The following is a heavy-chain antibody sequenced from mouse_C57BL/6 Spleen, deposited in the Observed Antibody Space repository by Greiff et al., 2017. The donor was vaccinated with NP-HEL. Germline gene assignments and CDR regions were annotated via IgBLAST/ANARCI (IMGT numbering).Heavy chain of an antibody. Sequence: VKLMESGPGLVQPSQSLSITCTVSGFSLTSYGVHWVRQSPGKGLEWLGVIWSGGSTDYNAAFISRLSISKDNSKSQVFFKMNSLQADDTAIYYCARNRGNGGLYAMDYWGQGTSVTVSS. CDR3: ARNRGNGGLYAMDY. CDR2: IWSGGST. V-gene: IGHV2-2*01. CDR1: GFSLTSYG. D-gene: IGHD1-1*02. J-gene: IGHJ4*01.